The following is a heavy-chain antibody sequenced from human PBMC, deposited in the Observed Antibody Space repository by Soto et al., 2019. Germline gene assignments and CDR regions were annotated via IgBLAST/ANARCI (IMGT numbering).Heavy chain of an antibody. V-gene: IGHV4-30-4*01. D-gene: IGHD3-16*01. CDR2: IYYSGST. CDR1: GGSISSGDYY. Sequence: QVQLQESGPGLVKPSQTLSLTCTVSGGSISSGDYYWSWIRQPPGKGLEWIGYIYYSGSTYYNPSLKSRVTISVDTSKNEFSLKLSSVTAADTGVYYCARDQGGLMTTDLGGKYYYDYYGMDVWGKGTTVTVSS. CDR3: ARDQGGLMTTDLGGKYYYDYYGMDV. J-gene: IGHJ6*04.